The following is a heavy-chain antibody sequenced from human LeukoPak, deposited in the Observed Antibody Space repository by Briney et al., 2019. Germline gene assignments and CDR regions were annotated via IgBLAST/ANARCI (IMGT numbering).Heavy chain of an antibody. CDR2: INHSGST. CDR3: ARVRGSYWAFDI. J-gene: IGHJ3*02. V-gene: IGHV4-34*01. Sequence: SETLSLTCAVYGGSFSGYYWSWIRQPPGKGLGWIGEINHSGSTNYNPSLKSRVTISVDTSKNQFSLKLSSVTAADTAVYYCARVRGSYWAFDIWGQGTMVTVSS. CDR1: GGSFSGYY. D-gene: IGHD3-10*01.